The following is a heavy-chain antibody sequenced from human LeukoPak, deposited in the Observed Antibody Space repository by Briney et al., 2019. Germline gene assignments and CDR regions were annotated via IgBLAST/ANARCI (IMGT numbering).Heavy chain of an antibody. Sequence: ASVMVSCKASGYTLTNYDINWVRQATGQGLEWMGWMKPNSGETGYAEKFQGRATMTRDTSINTAYMELSSLTSEDTAVYYCARDYGGNSGWFDPWGQGTLVTVSS. CDR2: MKPNSGET. CDR3: ARDYGGNSGWFDP. J-gene: IGHJ5*02. D-gene: IGHD4-23*01. CDR1: GYTLTNYD. V-gene: IGHV1-8*01.